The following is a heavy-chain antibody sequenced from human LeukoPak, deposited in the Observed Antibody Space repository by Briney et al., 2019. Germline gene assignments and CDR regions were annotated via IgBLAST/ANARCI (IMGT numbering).Heavy chain of an antibody. Sequence: TSETLSLTCTVSGGSISSYYWSWIRQPPGKGLEWIGYIYYSGSTNYNPSLKSRVTISVDTSKNQFSLKLSSVTAADTAVYYCARDRGSSWNPDYWGQGTLVTVSS. CDR1: GGSISSYY. J-gene: IGHJ4*02. CDR2: IYYSGST. V-gene: IGHV4-59*12. CDR3: ARDRGSSWNPDY. D-gene: IGHD6-13*01.